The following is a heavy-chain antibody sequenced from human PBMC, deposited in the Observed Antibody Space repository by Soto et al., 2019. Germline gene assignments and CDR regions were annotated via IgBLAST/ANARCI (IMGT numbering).Heavy chain of an antibody. CDR2: IIPILGIA. Sequence: QVQLVQSGAEVKKPGSSVKVSCKASGGTFSSYTISWVRQAPGQGLEWMGRIIPILGIANYAQKFQGRVTITADKSTSTAYMELSSLRSEDTAVYYCARVINDYGGESAFDIWGQGTMVTVSS. CDR1: GGTFSSYT. J-gene: IGHJ3*02. V-gene: IGHV1-69*02. CDR3: ARVINDYGGESAFDI. D-gene: IGHD4-17*01.